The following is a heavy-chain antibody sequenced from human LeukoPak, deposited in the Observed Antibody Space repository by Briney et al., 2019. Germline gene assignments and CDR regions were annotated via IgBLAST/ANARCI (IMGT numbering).Heavy chain of an antibody. Sequence: GGSLRLSCAASGFTVSSNYMSWVRQTPGKGLEWVSVIYSGGSTYYADSVKGRFTISRDNSKNTLYLQMNSLRAEDTAVYYCWAVAGTPEGFDYWGQGTLVTVSS. D-gene: IGHD6-19*01. CDR2: IYSGGST. V-gene: IGHV3-66*01. CDR1: GFTVSSNY. J-gene: IGHJ4*02. CDR3: WAVAGTPEGFDY.